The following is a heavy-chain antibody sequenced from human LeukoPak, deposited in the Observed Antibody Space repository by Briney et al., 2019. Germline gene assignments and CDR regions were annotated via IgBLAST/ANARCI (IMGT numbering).Heavy chain of an antibody. CDR1: GFTFSSYS. CDR3: ARASGNRYGDRSDY. CDR2: ISSSSSYI. Sequence: SGGSLRLSCAASGFTFSSYSMNWVRQAPGKGLEWVSSISSSSSYIYYADSVKGRFAISRDNAKNSLYLQMNSLRAEDTAVYYCARASGNRYGDRSDYWGQGTLVTVSS. D-gene: IGHD4-17*01. V-gene: IGHV3-21*01. J-gene: IGHJ4*02.